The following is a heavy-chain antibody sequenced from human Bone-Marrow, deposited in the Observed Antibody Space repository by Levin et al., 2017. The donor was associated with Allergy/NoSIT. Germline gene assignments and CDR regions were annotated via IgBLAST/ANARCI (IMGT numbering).Heavy chain of an antibody. CDR1: GFTFSSYW. D-gene: IGHD4-23*01. V-gene: IGHV3-7*01. J-gene: IGHJ4*02. Sequence: GGSLRLSCAASGFTFSSYWMSWVRQAPGKGLEWVANINQDGSARYYVDSVKGRFTISRDNAKNSLYLQMNSLRAEDTAVYYCARGYGGYSGEDFDYWGQGTLVTVSS. CDR2: INQDGSAR. CDR3: ARGYGGYSGEDFDY.